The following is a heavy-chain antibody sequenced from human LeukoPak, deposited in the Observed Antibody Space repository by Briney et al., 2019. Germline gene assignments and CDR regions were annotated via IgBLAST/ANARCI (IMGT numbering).Heavy chain of an antibody. CDR1: GFTFSSYA. D-gene: IGHD3-3*01. CDR2: ISYDGSNK. CDR3: AKDFRYYDSPYYYYYMDV. V-gene: IGHV3-30*04. Sequence: PGRSLRLSCAASGFTFSSYAMHWVRQAPGKGLEWVAVISYDGSNKYYADSVKGRFTISRDNSKNTLYLQMNSLRAEDTAVYYCAKDFRYYDSPYYYYYMDVWGKGTTVTISS. J-gene: IGHJ6*03.